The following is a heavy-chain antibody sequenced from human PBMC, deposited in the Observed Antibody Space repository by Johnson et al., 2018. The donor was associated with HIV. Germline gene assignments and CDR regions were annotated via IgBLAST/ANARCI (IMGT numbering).Heavy chain of an antibody. CDR1: GFTFSDYY. D-gene: IGHD1-26*01. Sequence: QVQLVESGGGVVQPGGSLRLSCAASGFTFSDYYMNWIRQAPGKGLAWVSYISSSGNTIYYADSVKGRFTISRDNTKNSLYLQMNNLGAKDTAVYYCARDREASASGDAFDIWGQGTMVTVS. V-gene: IGHV3-11*04. J-gene: IGHJ3*02. CDR3: ARDREASASGDAFDI. CDR2: ISSSGNTI.